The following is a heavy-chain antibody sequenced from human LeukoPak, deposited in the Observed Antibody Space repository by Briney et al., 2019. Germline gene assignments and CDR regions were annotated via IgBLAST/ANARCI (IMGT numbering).Heavy chain of an antibody. V-gene: IGHV3-13*01. CDR3: ARDGRTWATGSY. J-gene: IGHJ4*02. D-gene: IGHD1-14*01. CDR2: IASTGET. Sequence: GGCLRLSCAASGYTSSTFDMHWVCQASGGGLGWVSSIASTGETYYAGSVKGRFTISRENAKNSLYLQMNSLRAEDTAVYYCARDGRTWATGSYWGQGTLVTVSS. CDR1: GYTSSTFD.